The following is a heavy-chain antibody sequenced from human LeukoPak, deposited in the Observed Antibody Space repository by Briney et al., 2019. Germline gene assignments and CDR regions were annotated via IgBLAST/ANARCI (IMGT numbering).Heavy chain of an antibody. CDR1: GGTFSSYA. D-gene: IGHD2-2*01. J-gene: IGHJ3*02. CDR3: ARGVLWGNPGAFDI. V-gene: IGHV1-69*01. CDR2: IIPILGTA. Sequence: SVKVSCKASGGTFSSYAISWVRQAPGQGLEWMGGIIPILGTANYAQKFQGRVTITADESTSTAYMELSSLRSEDTAVYYCARGVLWGNPGAFDIWGQGTMVTVSS.